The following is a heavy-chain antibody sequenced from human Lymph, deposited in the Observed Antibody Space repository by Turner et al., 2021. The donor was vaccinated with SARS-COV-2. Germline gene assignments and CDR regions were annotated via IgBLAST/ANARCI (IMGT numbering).Heavy chain of an antibody. D-gene: IGHD6-13*01. V-gene: IGHV1-69*10. CDR2: IIPMLGIA. CDR1: GGTFSSSA. CDR3: ARIVAPGMGGGVYYYYYGMDV. J-gene: IGHJ6*02. Sequence: QVQLVQSGAEVKKPGSSVKVSCKASGGTFSSSAISWVRQAPGQGLEWMGVIIPMLGIANYAKKFQGRVTITAEKSTRTAYMELSSLRSEDTAVYYCARIVAPGMGGGVYYYYYGMDVWGQGTTVTVSS.